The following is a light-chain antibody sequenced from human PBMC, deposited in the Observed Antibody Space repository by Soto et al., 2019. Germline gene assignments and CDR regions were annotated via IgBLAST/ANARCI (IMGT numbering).Light chain of an antibody. J-gene: IGLJ2*01. CDR2: DVS. CDR1: SSDVGGYNY. CDR3: SSYISSDAVE. Sequence: QSVLTQPASVSGSPGQSITISCTGTSSDVGGYNYVSWYQQHPGKAPKLIIYDVSRRPSGVSNRFSGSKSDNTASLTISGLQAEDEADYYCSSYISSDAVEFGGGTKLTVL. V-gene: IGLV2-14*01.